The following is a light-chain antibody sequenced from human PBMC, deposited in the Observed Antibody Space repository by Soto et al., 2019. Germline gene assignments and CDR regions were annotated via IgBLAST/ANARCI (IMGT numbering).Light chain of an antibody. V-gene: IGKV3-20*01. CDR3: QHYARTVGT. CDR1: QSASSSY. J-gene: IGKJ1*01. Sequence: EIVLTQSPGTLSLSPGERATVSCRASQSASSSYFAWYQQKPGQAPRLLISGASNRATRIPDRFNGSGSRTNSNLTISKIRPKDFATYKCQHYARTVGTLGQATRVEIK. CDR2: GAS.